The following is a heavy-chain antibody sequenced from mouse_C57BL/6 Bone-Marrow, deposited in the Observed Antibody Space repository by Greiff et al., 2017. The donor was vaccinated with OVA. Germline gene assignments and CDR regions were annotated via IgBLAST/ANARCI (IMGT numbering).Heavy chain of an antibody. CDR2: ISDGGSYT. J-gene: IGHJ1*03. V-gene: IGHV5-4*01. CDR1: GFTFSSYA. Sequence: EVQLVESGGGLVKPGGSLKLSCAASGFTFSSYAMSWVRQTPEKRLEWVATISDGGSYTYYQDNVKGRFTITRDNAKNNLYLQIIHLQSEDTAMYYCARVGFHWYFDVWGRETTVTVSS. CDR3: ARVGFHWYFDV.